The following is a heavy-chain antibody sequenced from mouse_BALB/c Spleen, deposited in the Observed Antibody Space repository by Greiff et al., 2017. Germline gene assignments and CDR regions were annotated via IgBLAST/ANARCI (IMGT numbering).Heavy chain of an antibody. CDR3: ASKSRWYFDV. V-gene: IGHV1-4*01. J-gene: IGHJ1*01. CDR1: GYTFTSYT. CDR2: INPSSGYT. Sequence: VQLQQSGAELARPGASVKMSCKASGYTFTSYTMHWVNQRPGQGLEWIGYINPSSGYTNYNQKFKDKATLTADKSSSTAYMQLSSLTSEDSAVYYCASKSRWYFDVWGAGTTVTVSS. D-gene: IGHD1-1*01.